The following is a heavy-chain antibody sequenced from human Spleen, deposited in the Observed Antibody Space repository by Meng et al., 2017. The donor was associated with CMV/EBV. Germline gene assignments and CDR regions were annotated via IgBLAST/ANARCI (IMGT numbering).Heavy chain of an antibody. J-gene: IGHJ4*02. Sequence: TFHRSATCWRLPAPVPGLEWMGGIIPIFGTANYAQKFQGRVTITTDESTSTAYMELSSLRSEDTAVYYCARGDYYYDSSGYYYAFDYWGQGTLVTVSS. D-gene: IGHD3-22*01. CDR3: ARGDYYYDSSGYYYAFDY. CDR2: IIPIFGTA. V-gene: IGHV1-69*05. CDR1: TFHRSA.